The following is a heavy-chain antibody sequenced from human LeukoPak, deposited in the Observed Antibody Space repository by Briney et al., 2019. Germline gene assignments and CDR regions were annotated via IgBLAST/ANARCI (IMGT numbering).Heavy chain of an antibody. J-gene: IGHJ4*02. CDR2: IYNSGST. Sequence: SETLSLTCTVSGGSISSSSYYWGWIRQPPGKGLEWIGSIYNSGSTYYNPSLKSRVTISVDTSKNQFSLKLSSVTAADTAVYYCARVPTVTFFDYWGQGTLVTVSS. D-gene: IGHD4-17*01. V-gene: IGHV4-39*07. CDR3: ARVPTVTFFDY. CDR1: GGSISSSSYY.